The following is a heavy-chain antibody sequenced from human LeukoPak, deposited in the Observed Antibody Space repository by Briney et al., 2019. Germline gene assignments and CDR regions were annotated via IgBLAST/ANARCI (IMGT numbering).Heavy chain of an antibody. J-gene: IGHJ3*02. CDR2: IYYSGST. D-gene: IGHD6-13*01. CDR1: GGSFSDYY. CDR3: ARISSSPENAFDI. V-gene: IGHV4-34*01. Sequence: PSETLSLTCAVYGGSFSDYYWGWIRQPPGKGLEWIGSIYYSGSTYYNPSLKSRVTISVDTSKNQFSLKQSSVTAADTAVYYCARISSSPENAFDIWGQGTMVTVSS.